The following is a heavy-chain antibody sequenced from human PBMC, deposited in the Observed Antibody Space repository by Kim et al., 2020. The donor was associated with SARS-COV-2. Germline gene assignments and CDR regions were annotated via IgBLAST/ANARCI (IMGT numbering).Heavy chain of an antibody. D-gene: IGHD5-12*01. CDR1: GGSISSGGYY. J-gene: IGHJ6*02. Sequence: SETLSLTCTVSGGSISSGGYYWSWIRQHPGKGLEWIGYIYYSGSTYYNPSLKSRVTISVDTSKNQFSLKLSSVTAADTAVYYCARDRWLRYYYYGMDVWGQGTTVTVSS. V-gene: IGHV4-31*03. CDR2: IYYSGST. CDR3: ARDRWLRYYYYGMDV.